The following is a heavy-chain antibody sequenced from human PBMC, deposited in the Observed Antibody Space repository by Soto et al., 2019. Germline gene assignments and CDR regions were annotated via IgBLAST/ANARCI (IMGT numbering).Heavy chain of an antibody. D-gene: IGHD6-6*01. Sequence: GGSLRLSCAASGFTFSSYWMHWVRQAPGKGLVWVSRINSDGSSTSYADSVKGRFTISRDNAKNTLYLQMNSLRAEDTAVYYCARDSQYSSFTNYYYYYGMDVWGQGTTVTVSS. CDR1: GFTFSSYW. J-gene: IGHJ6*02. CDR2: INSDGSST. V-gene: IGHV3-74*01. CDR3: ARDSQYSSFTNYYYYYGMDV.